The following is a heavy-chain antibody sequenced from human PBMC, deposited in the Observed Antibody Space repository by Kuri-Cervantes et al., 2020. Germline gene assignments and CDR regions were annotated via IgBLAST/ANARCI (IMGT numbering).Heavy chain of an antibody. CDR3: ARGRWFLDY. CDR1: GGSFSGYY. CDR2: INHSGST. V-gene: IGHV4-34*01. Sequence: ESLKISCAVYGGSFSGYYWSWIRQPPGKGLEWIGEINHSGSTNYNPSLKSRVTISVDTSKNQFSLKLSSVTAADTAVYYCARGRWFLDYWGQGTPVTVSS. D-gene: IGHD2-15*01. J-gene: IGHJ4*02.